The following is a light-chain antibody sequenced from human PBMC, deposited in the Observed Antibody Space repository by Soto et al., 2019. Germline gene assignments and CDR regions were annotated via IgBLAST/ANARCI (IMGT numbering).Light chain of an antibody. V-gene: IGLV2-14*01. CDR2: EVT. CDR3: SSYTTTATLL. J-gene: IGLJ3*02. CDR1: SSDIGGHDY. Sequence: QSVLTQPASVSGSPGQSITISCTGTSSDIGGHDYVSWYQHFPGKAPKLILYEVTQRPSGISPRFSGSKSGNTASLTISGLQSEDEAYYYCSSYTTTATLLFGVGTKVTVL.